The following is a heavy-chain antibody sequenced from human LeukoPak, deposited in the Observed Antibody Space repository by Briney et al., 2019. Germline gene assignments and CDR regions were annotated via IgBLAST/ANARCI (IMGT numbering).Heavy chain of an antibody. J-gene: IGHJ4*02. D-gene: IGHD3-10*01. Sequence: SETLSLTCTVSGGSISSYYWSWIRQPPGKGLEWIGYIYYSGSTNYNPSLKSRVTISVDTSKNLFSLKLSSVTAADTAVYYCARVRPQSASIEFDYWGQGTLVTVSS. CDR1: GGSISSYY. V-gene: IGHV4-59*01. CDR3: ARVRPQSASIEFDY. CDR2: IYYSGST.